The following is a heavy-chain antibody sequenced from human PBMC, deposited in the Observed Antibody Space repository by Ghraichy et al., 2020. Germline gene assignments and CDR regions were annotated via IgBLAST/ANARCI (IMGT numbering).Heavy chain of an antibody. Sequence: SETLSLTCTVSGGSISSGSYYWSWIRQPAGKGLEWIGRIYTSGSTNYNPSLKSRVTISVDTSKNQFSLKLSSVTAADTAVYYCAREGYSSGWHPDAFDIWGQGTMVTVSS. CDR1: GGSISSGSYY. CDR2: IYTSGST. D-gene: IGHD6-19*01. V-gene: IGHV4-61*02. CDR3: AREGYSSGWHPDAFDI. J-gene: IGHJ3*02.